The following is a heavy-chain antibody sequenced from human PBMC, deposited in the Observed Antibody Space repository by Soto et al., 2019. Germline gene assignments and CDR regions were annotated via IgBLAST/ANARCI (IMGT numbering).Heavy chain of an antibody. V-gene: IGHV1-2*02. D-gene: IGHD4-17*01. CDR2: INPNSGGT. CDR3: AWGEDDYGAFDI. J-gene: IGHJ3*02. Sequence: GASVKVSCKASGYTFTGYYMHWVRQAPGQGLEWMGWINPNSGGTNYAQRFQGRVTMTRDTSISTAYMELSRLRFDDTAVYYCAWGEDDYGAFDIWRQGTVVTVSS. CDR1: GYTFTGYY.